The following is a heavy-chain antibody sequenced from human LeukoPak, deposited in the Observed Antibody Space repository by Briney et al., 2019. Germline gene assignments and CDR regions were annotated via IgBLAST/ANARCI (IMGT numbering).Heavy chain of an antibody. V-gene: IGHV3-48*01. CDR3: ASARTSELRYPYFDY. D-gene: IGHD3-9*01. CDR1: GFTFSSYS. J-gene: IGHJ4*02. Sequence: PGGSLRLSCAASGFTFSSYSMNWVRQAPGKGLEWVSYISSSSSTIYYADSVKGRFTISRDNAKNSLYLQMNSLRAEDTAVYYCASARTSELRYPYFDYWGQGTLVTVSS. CDR2: ISSSSSTI.